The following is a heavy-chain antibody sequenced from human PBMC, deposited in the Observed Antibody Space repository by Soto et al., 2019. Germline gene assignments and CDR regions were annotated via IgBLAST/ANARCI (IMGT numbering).Heavy chain of an antibody. CDR2: FNPILSMS. CDR3: ATSYGSGSRAFDY. D-gene: IGHD3-10*01. Sequence: QVQLVQSGAEVKKPGSSVKVSCKASCDTFSFYSINWVRQAPGLGLEWMGRFNPILSMSNSAQKFQGRVTLTADKSTSTAYMVLSSLRSEDTAMYYCATSYGSGSRAFDYWGQGALVTVSS. CDR1: CDTFSFYS. V-gene: IGHV1-69*02. J-gene: IGHJ4*02.